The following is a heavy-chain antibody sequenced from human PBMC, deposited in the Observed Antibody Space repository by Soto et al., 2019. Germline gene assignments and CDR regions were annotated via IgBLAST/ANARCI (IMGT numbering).Heavy chain of an antibody. CDR3: AREGCSSTSCYPAYYYYGMDV. V-gene: IGHV4-59*01. D-gene: IGHD2-2*01. J-gene: IGHJ6*02. CDR2: SYYSGST. CDR1: GGSISSYY. Sequence: QVQLQESGPGLVKPSETLSLTCTVSGGSISSYYWSWIRQPPGKGLEWIGYSYYSGSTNYNPSLKSRGTISVDTSKDQFSLELSSVTAADTAVYYCAREGCSSTSCYPAYYYYGMDVWGQGTTVTVSS.